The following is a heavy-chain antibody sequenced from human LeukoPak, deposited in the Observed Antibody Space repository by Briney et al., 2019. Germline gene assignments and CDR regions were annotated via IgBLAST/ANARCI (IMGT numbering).Heavy chain of an antibody. Sequence: SETLSLTCAVYGGSFSGYYWSWIRQPPGKGLEWIGEINHSGSTNYNPSLKSRVTISVDTSKNQFSLKLSSVTAADTAAYYCAREANQLWFWAVRKTWFDPWGQGTLVTVSS. V-gene: IGHV4-34*01. CDR1: GGSFSGYY. J-gene: IGHJ5*02. CDR2: INHSGST. CDR3: AREANQLWFWAVRKTWFDP. D-gene: IGHD5-18*01.